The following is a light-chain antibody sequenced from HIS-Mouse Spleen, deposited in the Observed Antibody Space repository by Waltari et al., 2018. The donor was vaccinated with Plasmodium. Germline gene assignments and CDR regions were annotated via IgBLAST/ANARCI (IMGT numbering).Light chain of an antibody. CDR2: AAS. CDR1: QGISSY. V-gene: IGKV1D-8*02. J-gene: IGKJ3*01. CDR3: QQYYSFPLT. Sequence: AIWMTQSPSLLSASTGDRVTISCLMSQGISSYLAWYQQKPGKAPEILIYAASTLQSGVPSRFSGSGSGTDFTLTISCRQSEDFATYDCQQYYSFPLTFGPGTKVDIK.